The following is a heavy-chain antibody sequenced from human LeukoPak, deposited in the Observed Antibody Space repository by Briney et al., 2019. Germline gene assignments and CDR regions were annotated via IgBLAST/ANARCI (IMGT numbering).Heavy chain of an antibody. J-gene: IGHJ4*02. CDR2: IYSGGTT. V-gene: IGHV3-53*01. D-gene: IGHD5-12*01. CDR1: GFTVSSNY. Sequence: GGSLRLSCAASGFTVSSNYMTWVRQAPGKGLEWVSVIYSGGTTYYADSVKGRFSISRDNSKNTLYLQMSSLRAEDTAVYYCATYRPPDNYFDYWGQGVLVTVSS. CDR3: ATYRPPDNYFDY.